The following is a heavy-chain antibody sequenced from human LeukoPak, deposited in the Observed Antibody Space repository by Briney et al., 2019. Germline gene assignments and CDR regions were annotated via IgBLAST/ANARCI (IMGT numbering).Heavy chain of an antibody. CDR3: ARLAPMAATGSYYYHSMDV. CDR1: GGSFSAYY. CDR2: INHSGST. Sequence: PSETLSLTCAVYGGSFSAYYWTWIRQPPGKGLEWIGEINHSGSTNYNPSLESRGTISVDTSKNQFSLRLSSVTAADTAVYYCARLAPMAATGSYYYHSMDVWGQGTTVTVSS. D-gene: IGHD6-13*01. J-gene: IGHJ6*02. V-gene: IGHV4-34*01.